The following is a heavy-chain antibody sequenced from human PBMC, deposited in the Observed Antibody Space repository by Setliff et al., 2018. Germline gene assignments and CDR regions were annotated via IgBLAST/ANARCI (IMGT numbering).Heavy chain of an antibody. D-gene: IGHD6-13*01. CDR3: ARSAGYSSSWYNYYYGMDV. Sequence: NPSETLSLTCALSGYSISSGYYWGWIRQPPGKGLEWIGSIYHSGSTYYNPSLKSRVTISVDTSKNQFSPKLSSVTAADTAVYYCARSAGYSSSWYNYYYGMDVWGQGTTVTVSS. CDR2: IYHSGST. CDR1: GYSISSGYY. V-gene: IGHV4-38-2*01. J-gene: IGHJ6*02.